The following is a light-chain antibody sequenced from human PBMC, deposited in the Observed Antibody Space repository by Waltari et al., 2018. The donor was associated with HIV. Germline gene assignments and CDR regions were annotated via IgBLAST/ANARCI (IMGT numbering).Light chain of an antibody. CDR1: SRDVGGYNY. V-gene: IGLV2-14*03. CDR2: DVS. CDR3: NSYTTSSTLHVV. J-gene: IGLJ2*01. Sequence: QSALTQPASVSGSPGQSITISCTVTSRDVGGYNYVSWYQHHPVTAPKLMIYDVSNRPSGVSNLFSGSKSGNTASLTISGLQAEDEADYYCNSYTTSSTLHVVFGGGTKLTVL.